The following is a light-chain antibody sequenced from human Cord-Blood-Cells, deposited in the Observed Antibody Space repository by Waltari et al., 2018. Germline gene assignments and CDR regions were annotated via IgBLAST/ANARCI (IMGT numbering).Light chain of an antibody. CDR1: QSVLYSSNNKNY. J-gene: IGKJ1*01. CDR2: WAS. Sequence: DIVMTQSPDSLAVSLGERATINCKSSQSVLYSSNNKNYLAWYQQKPGQPPKLPIYWASTRESGVPDRFSGSGPGTDFTLTISSLQAEDVAVYYCQQYYSTPWTFGQGTKVEIK. CDR3: QQYYSTPWT. V-gene: IGKV4-1*01.